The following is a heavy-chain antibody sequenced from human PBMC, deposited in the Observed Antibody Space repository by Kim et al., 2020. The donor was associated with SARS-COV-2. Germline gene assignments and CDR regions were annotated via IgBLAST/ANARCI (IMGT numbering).Heavy chain of an antibody. V-gene: IGHV4-39*01. D-gene: IGHD5-18*01. Sequence: SLKSRVTISVDTSKNQCSLKLSSVTAADTAVDYCARGRGYSFGNRADFDYWGQGTLVTVSS. CDR3: ARGRGYSFGNRADFDY. J-gene: IGHJ4*02.